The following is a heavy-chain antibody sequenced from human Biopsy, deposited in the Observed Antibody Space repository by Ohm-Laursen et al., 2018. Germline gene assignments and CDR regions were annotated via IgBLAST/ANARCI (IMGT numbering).Heavy chain of an antibody. V-gene: IGHV3-9*01. CDR2: IFRNSGNI. D-gene: IGHD3-3*01. J-gene: IGHJ4*02. CDR3: ATIAGWGSSPDLRPY. CDR1: GFTFDDYA. Sequence: SLRLSCAASGFTFDDYAMHWVRQAPGKGLEWVSGIFRNSGNIDYATSVKGRFTISRDNAKNSLYLQMNSLRPEDTAFYYCATIAGWGSSPDLRPYWGQGTLVTVSS.